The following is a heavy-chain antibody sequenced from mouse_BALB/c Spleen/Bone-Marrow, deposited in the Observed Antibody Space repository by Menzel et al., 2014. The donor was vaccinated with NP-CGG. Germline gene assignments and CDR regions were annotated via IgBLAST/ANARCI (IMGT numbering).Heavy chain of an antibody. J-gene: IGHJ3*01. V-gene: IGHV1-37*01. Sequence: EVQLQQSGPELVKPGASVKISCKASGYSFTGDFMNWVKQSHGKSLEWIGRINPYNGDTFYNQKFKGKATLTVDKSSSTAHMELLSLKSEDSAVYYCGRSYGCDDWFAYWGQGTLVTVPA. CDR3: GRSYGCDDWFAY. CDR2: INPYNGDT. CDR1: GYSFTGDF. D-gene: IGHD2-2*01.